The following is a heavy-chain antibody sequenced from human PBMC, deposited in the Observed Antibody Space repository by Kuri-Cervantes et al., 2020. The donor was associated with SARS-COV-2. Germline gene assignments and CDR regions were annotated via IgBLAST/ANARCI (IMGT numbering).Heavy chain of an antibody. J-gene: IGHJ4*02. CDR2: IYYSGST. D-gene: IGHD3-16*01. V-gene: IGHV4-39*01. CDR1: GGSISSSSYY. CDR3: ARVRLCFDY. Sequence: GSLRLSCTVSGGSISSSSYYWGWIRQPPGKGLEWIGSIYYSGSTYYNPSLKNRVTISVDTSKNQFSLKLSSVTAADTAVYYCARVRLCFDYWGQGTLVTVSS.